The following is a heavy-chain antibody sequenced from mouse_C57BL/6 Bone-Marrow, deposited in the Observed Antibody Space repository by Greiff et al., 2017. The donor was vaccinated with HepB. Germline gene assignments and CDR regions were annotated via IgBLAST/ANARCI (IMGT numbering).Heavy chain of an antibody. CDR2: IDPENGDT. D-gene: IGHD2-1*01. V-gene: IGHV14-4*01. CDR3: TTVYYGNYLYYFYY. J-gene: IGHJ2*01. Sequence: EVQLQHSGAELVRPGASVKLSCTASGFNIKDDYMHWVKQRPEQGLEWIGWIDPENGDTEYASKFQGQATITADTSSNTAYLQLSSLTSEDTAVYYCTTVYYGNYLYYFYYWGQGTTLTVSS. CDR1: GFNIKDDY.